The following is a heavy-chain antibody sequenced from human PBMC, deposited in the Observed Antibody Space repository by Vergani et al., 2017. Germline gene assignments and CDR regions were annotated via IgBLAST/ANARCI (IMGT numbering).Heavy chain of an antibody. CDR2: IYWDDDK. CDR3: AHSTLMVRGVPWFEYYMDV. V-gene: IGHV2-5*02. Sequence: QITLKESGPTLVKPTQTLTLTCTFSGFSLSTSGVGVGWIRQPPGKALEWLALIYWDDDKRNSPSLNSSLTITKDTAKTQVVLTMTNVDPVDTVTYYCAHSTLMVRGVPWFEYYMDVWGKGTTVTVSS. D-gene: IGHD3-10*01. J-gene: IGHJ6*03. CDR1: GFSLSTSGVG.